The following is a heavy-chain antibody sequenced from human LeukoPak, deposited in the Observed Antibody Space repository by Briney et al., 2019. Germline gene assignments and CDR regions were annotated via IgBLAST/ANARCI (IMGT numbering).Heavy chain of an antibody. Sequence: GGSLRLSCAASGFRFSNYGMHWVRQAPGKGLEWVAFIRYDGNDKYIADSVKGRFTISRDNAKNSLYLQMNSLRAEDTAVYYCARAPPRRLRPTPHIWGQGTMVTVSS. J-gene: IGHJ3*02. CDR3: ARAPPRRLRPTPHI. CDR2: IRYDGNDK. CDR1: GFRFSNYG. V-gene: IGHV3-30*02. D-gene: IGHD5-12*01.